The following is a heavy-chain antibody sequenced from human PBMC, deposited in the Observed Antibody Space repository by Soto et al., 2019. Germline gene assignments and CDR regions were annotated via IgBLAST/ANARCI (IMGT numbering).Heavy chain of an antibody. D-gene: IGHD3-3*01. V-gene: IGHV4-31*03. CDR1: GGSISSGGYY. CDR2: IYYSGST. Sequence: ASETLSLTCTVSGGSISSGGYYWSWIRQHPGKGLEWIGYIYYSGSTYYNPSLKSRVTISVDTSKNQFSLKLSSVTAADTAVYYCARVSRDFWSGYYYYYYMDVWGKGTTVTVSS. CDR3: ARVSRDFWSGYYYYYYMDV. J-gene: IGHJ6*03.